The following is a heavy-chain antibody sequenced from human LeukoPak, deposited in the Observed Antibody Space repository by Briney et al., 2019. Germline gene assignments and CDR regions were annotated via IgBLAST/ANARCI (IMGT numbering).Heavy chain of an antibody. Sequence: GGSLRLSCAASGFTISSYSMNWVRQAPGKGLEWVSSISSSSSYIYYADSVKGRFTISRDNAKNTLYLQMNSLRAEDTAVYYCARDNYDAFDYWGQGTLVTVSS. CDR3: ARDNYDAFDY. CDR1: GFTISSYS. J-gene: IGHJ4*02. D-gene: IGHD4-11*01. CDR2: ISSSSSYI. V-gene: IGHV3-21*01.